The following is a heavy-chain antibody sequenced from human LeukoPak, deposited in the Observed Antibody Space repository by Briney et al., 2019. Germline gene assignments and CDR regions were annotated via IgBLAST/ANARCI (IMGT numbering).Heavy chain of an antibody. CDR1: GGSISSGGYY. CDR2: IYYSGST. V-gene: IGHV4-31*03. CDR3: ARVGGMGSSWYDFDY. J-gene: IGHJ4*02. D-gene: IGHD6-13*01. Sequence: SSQTLSLTCTVSGGSISSGGYYWSWIRQHPGKGLEWIGCIYYSGSTYYNPSLKSRVTISVDTSKNQFSLKLSSVTAADTAVYYCARVGGMGSSWYDFDYWGQGTLVTVSS.